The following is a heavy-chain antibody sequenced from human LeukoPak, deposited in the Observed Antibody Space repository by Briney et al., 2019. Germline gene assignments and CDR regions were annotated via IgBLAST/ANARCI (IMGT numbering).Heavy chain of an antibody. V-gene: IGHV1-18*01. CDR1: GYTFTSYG. D-gene: IGHD3-22*01. CDR3: ARGDYYDSSGYYRFDY. J-gene: IGHJ4*02. CDR2: ISAYNGNT. Sequence: ASVKVSCKASGYTFTSYGISWVRHAPGQGLEWMGWISAYNGNTNYAQKLQGRVTMTTDTSTSTAYMELRSLRSDDTAVYYCARGDYYDSSGYYRFDYWGQGTLVTVSS.